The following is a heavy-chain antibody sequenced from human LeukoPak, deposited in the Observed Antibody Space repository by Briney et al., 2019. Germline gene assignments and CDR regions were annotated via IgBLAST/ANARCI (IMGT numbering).Heavy chain of an antibody. CDR2: INSDGSST. CDR3: ARVSRFGPLGAFDI. J-gene: IGHJ3*02. CDR1: GFTFSSYW. Sequence: PGRSLRLSCAASGFTFSSYWMHWVRQAPGKGLAWVSRINSDGSSTSYADSVKGRSTISRDNAKNTLYLQMNSLRAEDTAVYYCARVSRFGPLGAFDIWGQGTMVTVSS. D-gene: IGHD3-10*01. V-gene: IGHV3-74*01.